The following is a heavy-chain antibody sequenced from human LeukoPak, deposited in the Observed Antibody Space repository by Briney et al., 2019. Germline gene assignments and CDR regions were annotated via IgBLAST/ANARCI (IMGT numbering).Heavy chain of an antibody. J-gene: IGHJ6*03. CDR2: INPNSGGT. CDR1: GYTFTGYY. CDR3: ARDLAQYCYYYYYMDV. V-gene: IGHV1-2*02. D-gene: IGHD3-3*02. Sequence: ASVKVSCKASGYTFTGYYMHWVRQAPGQGLEWMGWINPNSGGTNYAQKFQGRVTMTRDTSISTAYMELSRLRSDDTAVYYCARDLAQYCYYYYYMDVWAKGPRSPSP.